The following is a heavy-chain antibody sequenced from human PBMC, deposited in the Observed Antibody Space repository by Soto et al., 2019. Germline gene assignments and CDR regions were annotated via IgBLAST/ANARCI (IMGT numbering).Heavy chain of an antibody. CDR1: GYSFTSYW. V-gene: IGHV5-10-1*01. CDR3: AGIRKPAVWSGYLMGYYGMDV. D-gene: IGHD3-3*01. Sequence: GESLKISCKGSGYSFTSYWISWVRQMPGKGLEWMGRIDPSDSYTNYSPSFQGHVTISADKSISTAYLQWSSLKASDTAMYYCAGIRKPAVWSGYLMGYYGMDVWGQGTTVTVSS. J-gene: IGHJ6*02. CDR2: IDPSDSYT.